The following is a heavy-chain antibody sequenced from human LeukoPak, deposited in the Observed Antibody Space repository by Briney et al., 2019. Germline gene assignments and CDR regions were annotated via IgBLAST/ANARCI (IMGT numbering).Heavy chain of an antibody. CDR2: ISSSSYI. D-gene: IGHD6-19*01. J-gene: IGHJ4*02. V-gene: IGHV3-21*05. CDR3: ARRGPSVAGPYDY. CDR1: GFTFSSYS. Sequence: GGSLRLSCAASGFTFSSYSMNWVRQAPGKGLEWVSYISSSSYIYSADSVKGRFTISRDNAKNSLYLQMNSLRAEDTAVYYCARRGPSVAGPYDYWGQGTLVIVFS.